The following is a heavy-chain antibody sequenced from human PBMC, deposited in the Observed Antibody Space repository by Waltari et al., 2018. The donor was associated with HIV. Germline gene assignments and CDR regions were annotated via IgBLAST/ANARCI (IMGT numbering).Heavy chain of an antibody. CDR3: ARGYYGRGDV. Sequence: QVQLQESGTGLVKPSETLSLNCTVAGASISSYYWRWIRQPAGKGLEWIGRIYTSGSTNYNPSLKSRVTMSLDTSKNQFSLKLSSVTAADTAVYYCARGYYGRGDVWGQGTTVTVSS. V-gene: IGHV4-4*07. D-gene: IGHD3-10*02. CDR1: GASISSYY. CDR2: IYTSGST. J-gene: IGHJ6*02.